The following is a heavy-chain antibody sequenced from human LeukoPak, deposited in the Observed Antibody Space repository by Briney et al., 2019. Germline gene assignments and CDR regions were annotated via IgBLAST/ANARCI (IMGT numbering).Heavy chain of an antibody. Sequence: GRSLRLSCAASGFSFSSYGMRWVRQAPGKGLEWVGDIWYDGSHTYYADSVKGRFTISRDNSMNTLYMQMNSLRGGDAAVYYCVRGGYCSGTSCAHYDGMDVWGQGTTVTVSS. V-gene: IGHV3-33*01. CDR2: IWYDGSHT. CDR3: VRGGYCSGTSCAHYDGMDV. J-gene: IGHJ6*02. CDR1: GFSFSSYG. D-gene: IGHD2-2*01.